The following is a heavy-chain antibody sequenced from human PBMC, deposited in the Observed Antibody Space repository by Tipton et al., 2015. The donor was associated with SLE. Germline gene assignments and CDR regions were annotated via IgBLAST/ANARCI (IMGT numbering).Heavy chain of an antibody. Sequence: SLRLSCTASGFTFGDYAMSWFRQAPGKGLEWVGFIRSKAYGGTTEYAASVKGRFTISRDDSKSIAYLQMNSLKTEDTAVYYCTREQYSSSWYPDYWGQGTLVTVSS. D-gene: IGHD6-13*01. CDR1: GFTFGDYA. J-gene: IGHJ4*02. CDR2: IRSKAYGGTT. V-gene: IGHV3-49*03. CDR3: TREQYSSSWYPDY.